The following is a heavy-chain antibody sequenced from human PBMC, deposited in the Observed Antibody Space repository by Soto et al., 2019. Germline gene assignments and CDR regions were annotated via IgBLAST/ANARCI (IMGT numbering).Heavy chain of an antibody. CDR2: IHYSGKT. Sequence: PSETLSLTCTVSGGSISSGGYCWSWIRQYPGRGLEWIGYIHYSGKTYYNPSLKSRVTISSDTSKNQFSLELTSVTAADTAVYYCARESHPYYYMDVWXKGTTVTVSS. J-gene: IGHJ6*03. V-gene: IGHV4-31*03. CDR3: ARESHPYYYMDV. CDR1: GGSISSGGYC.